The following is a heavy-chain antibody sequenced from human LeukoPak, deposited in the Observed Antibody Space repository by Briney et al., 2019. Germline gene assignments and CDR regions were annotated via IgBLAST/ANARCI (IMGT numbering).Heavy chain of an antibody. CDR2: INWDGDIT. CDR1: GFTFDDYT. V-gene: IGHV3-43*01. D-gene: IGHD3-22*01. Sequence: GSLRLSCAASGFTFDDYTMHWVRQPPGKGLEWVSLINWDGDITEYADSVKGRFTISRDNSKNSLFLQMNSLRAEDTAVYYCARDYYDSSGYIVTAYWGQGTLVTVSS. J-gene: IGHJ4*02. CDR3: ARDYYDSSGYIVTAY.